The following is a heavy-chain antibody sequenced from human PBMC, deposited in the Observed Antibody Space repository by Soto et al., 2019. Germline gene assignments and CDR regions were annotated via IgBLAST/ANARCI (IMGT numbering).Heavy chain of an antibody. Sequence: EVQLVESGGGLVKPGGSLRLSCAASGFTFSSYSMNWVRQAPGKGLEWVSSISSSSSYIYYADSVKGRITISRDNAKNSLYLQMNSLGAEDTAVYYCARLDTIFGVVLDAFDIWGQGTMVTVSS. CDR2: ISSSSSYI. V-gene: IGHV3-21*01. CDR3: ARLDTIFGVVLDAFDI. J-gene: IGHJ3*02. CDR1: GFTFSSYS. D-gene: IGHD3-3*01.